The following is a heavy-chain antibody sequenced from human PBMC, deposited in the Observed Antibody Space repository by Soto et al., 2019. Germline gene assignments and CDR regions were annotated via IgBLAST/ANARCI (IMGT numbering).Heavy chain of an antibody. D-gene: IGHD2-2*01. CDR2: IYDTGST. Sequence: SETLSLTCTVSGGSISTYHWTWIRQPAGKGLEWIGRIYDTGSTNYNPSLKSRVTMSVDTSKTQFSQKLNSLTAADTAVYYCAALDCNSSSCYSTFDYWGQGTLVTVSS. V-gene: IGHV4-4*07. J-gene: IGHJ4*02. CDR1: GGSISTYH. CDR3: AALDCNSSSCYSTFDY.